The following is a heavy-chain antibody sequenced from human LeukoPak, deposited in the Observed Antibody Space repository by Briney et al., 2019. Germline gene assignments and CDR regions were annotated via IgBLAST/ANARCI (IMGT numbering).Heavy chain of an antibody. CDR2: IYYSGST. V-gene: IGHV4-59*08. J-gene: IGHJ4*02. D-gene: IGHD6-13*01. CDR3: ARGRKGSWDY. Sequence: SETLSLTCTVSGGSISGYYWSWIRQPPGKRLEWIGYIYYSGSTNYNPSLKSRVTISVDTSKNQFSLKLSSVTAADTAVYYCARGRKGSWDYWGQGTLVTVSS. CDR1: GGSISGYY.